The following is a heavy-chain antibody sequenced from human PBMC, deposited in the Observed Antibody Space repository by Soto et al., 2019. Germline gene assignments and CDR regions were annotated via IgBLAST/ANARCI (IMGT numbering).Heavy chain of an antibody. Sequence: QVQLVQSGAELKKPGASVKVSCKASGYTFTNYGISWVRQAPGQGLEWMGWINTYHGNTKYAQKLQGRVTMTKDTSTSTVYMELTSLRSDDTAVYYCARSPGYSASWGYFYYGMKIWGQGTAVIGSS. D-gene: IGHD6-13*01. CDR1: GYTFTNYG. J-gene: IGHJ6*01. CDR3: ARSPGYSASWGYFYYGMKI. V-gene: IGHV1-18*01. CDR2: INTYHGNT.